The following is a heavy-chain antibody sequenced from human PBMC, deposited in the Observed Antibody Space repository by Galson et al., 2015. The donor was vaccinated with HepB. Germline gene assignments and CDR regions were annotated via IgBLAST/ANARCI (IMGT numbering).Heavy chain of an antibody. Sequence: SLRLSCAASGFTFSSYAMNWVRQAPGKGLEWVSGISGTGVSTYYPDSVKGRFTISRDNSKNTLYLQMNSLRAEDTAVFYCAKLEVRVPAAVSHFDYWGQGTLVTVSS. CDR2: ISGTGVST. J-gene: IGHJ4*02. CDR3: AKLEVRVPAAVSHFDY. V-gene: IGHV3-23*01. D-gene: IGHD2-2*01. CDR1: GFTFSSYA.